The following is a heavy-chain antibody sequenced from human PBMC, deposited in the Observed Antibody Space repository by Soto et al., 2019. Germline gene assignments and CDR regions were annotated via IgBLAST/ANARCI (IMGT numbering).Heavy chain of an antibody. D-gene: IGHD2-2*01. Sequence: QVQLVQSGAEVKKPGSSVKVSCKASGGTFSSYAISWVRQAPGQGLEWMGGIIPIFGTANYAQKFQGRVTITAYESTSTAYMELSRLRSEDTAVYYCARDLGYCRSTSCYAHAFDIWGQGTMVTVSS. J-gene: IGHJ3*02. CDR2: IIPIFGTA. V-gene: IGHV1-69*01. CDR1: GGTFSSYA. CDR3: ARDLGYCRSTSCYAHAFDI.